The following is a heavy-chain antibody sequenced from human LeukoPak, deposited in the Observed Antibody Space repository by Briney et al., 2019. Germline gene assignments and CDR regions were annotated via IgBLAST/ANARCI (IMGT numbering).Heavy chain of an antibody. D-gene: IGHD1-26*01. CDR3: ARGGLAGATFDY. J-gene: IGHJ4*02. CDR1: GGSFSGYY. V-gene: IGHV4-34*01. Sequence: PSETLSLTCAVYGGSFSGYYWGWIRQPPGKGLEWIGEINHSGSTNYNPSLKSRVTISVDTSKNQFSLKLSSVTAADTAVYYCARGGLAGATFDYWGQGTLVTVSS. CDR2: INHSGST.